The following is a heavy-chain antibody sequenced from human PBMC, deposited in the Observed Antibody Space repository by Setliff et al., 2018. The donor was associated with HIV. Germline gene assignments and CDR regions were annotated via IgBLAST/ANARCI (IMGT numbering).Heavy chain of an antibody. CDR2: VCQRGGI. V-gene: IGHV4-4*02. J-gene: IGHJ5*02. D-gene: IGHD1-26*01. CDR1: GASVSMPGC. Sequence: PSETLSLTCTVIGASVSMPGCWSWVRQSLEKGLEWIGEVCQRGGINYNPFLWSRASISMDKPRNYFSLEMASMTAADTAVYFCVRNNEWALGTWGQGLLVTVSS. CDR3: VRNNEWALGT.